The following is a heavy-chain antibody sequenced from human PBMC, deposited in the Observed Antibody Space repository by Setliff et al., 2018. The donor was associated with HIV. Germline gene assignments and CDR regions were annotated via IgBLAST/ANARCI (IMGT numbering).Heavy chain of an antibody. CDR3: ARILLYDRDGYFIDY. CDR1: GGSISNSRYY. J-gene: IGHJ4*02. CDR2: IYYSGST. Sequence: PSETLSLTCTVSGGSISNSRYYWSWIRQPPGKGLEWIGSIYYSGSTYYNPSLKSRVTISVDTSKNQFSLKLSSVTAADTAVYYCARILLYDRDGYFIDYWGQGMLVTVSS. D-gene: IGHD3-22*01. V-gene: IGHV4-39*01.